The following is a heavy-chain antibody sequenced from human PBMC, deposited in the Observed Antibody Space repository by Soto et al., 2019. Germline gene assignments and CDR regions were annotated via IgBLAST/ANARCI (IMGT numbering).Heavy chain of an antibody. V-gene: IGHV3-30-3*01. CDR1: GFTFSSYA. CDR2: ISYDGSNK. CDR3: ARDGVTVTTPYDYCFDY. Sequence: GGSLRLSCAASGFTFSSYAMHWVRQAPGKGLEWVAVISYDGSNKYYADSVKGRFTISRDNSKNTLYLQMNSLRAEDTAVYYCARDGVTVTTPYDYCFDYWGHGTLVTVSS. D-gene: IGHD4-17*01. J-gene: IGHJ4*01.